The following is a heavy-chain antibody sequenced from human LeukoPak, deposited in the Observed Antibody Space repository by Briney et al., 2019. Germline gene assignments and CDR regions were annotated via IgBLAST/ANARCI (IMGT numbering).Heavy chain of an antibody. CDR3: ARDFLGSGSYSSLMNWFDP. CDR1: GYTFTSYG. Sequence: GASVKVSCKASGYTFTSYGISWVRQAPGQGLEWMGWISAYNGNTNYAQKLQGRVTMTTDTSTSTAYMELSSLRSEDTAVYYCARDFLGSGSYSSLMNWFDPWGQGTLVTVSS. J-gene: IGHJ5*02. CDR2: ISAYNGNT. V-gene: IGHV1-18*01. D-gene: IGHD3-10*01.